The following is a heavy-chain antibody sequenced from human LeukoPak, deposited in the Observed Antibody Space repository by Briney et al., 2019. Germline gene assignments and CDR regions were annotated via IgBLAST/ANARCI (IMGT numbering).Heavy chain of an antibody. CDR2: IYHSGST. CDR1: GGSISSGGYY. J-gene: IGHJ6*03. CDR3: ARCPKGVYYYYMDV. V-gene: IGHV4-30-2*01. Sequence: PSETLSLTCTVSGGSISSGGYYWSWIRQPPGKGLEWIGYIYHSGSTYYNPSLKSRVTISVDRSKNQFSLKLSSVTAADTAVYYCARCPKGVYYYYMDVWGKGTTVTVSS.